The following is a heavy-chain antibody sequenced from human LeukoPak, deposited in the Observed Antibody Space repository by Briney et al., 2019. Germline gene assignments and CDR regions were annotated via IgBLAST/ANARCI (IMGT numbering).Heavy chain of an antibody. CDR3: ARGYSRENYYYYYMDV. CDR2: MNPNSGNT. Sequence: ASVKVSCKASGYTFTNYDINWVRQAPGQGLEWMGWMNPNSGNTGYAQKFQGRVTITRNTSISTAYMELSSLRSEDTAVYYCARGYSRENYYYYYMDVWGKGTTVTVSS. CDR1: GYTFTNYD. V-gene: IGHV1-8*03. J-gene: IGHJ6*03. D-gene: IGHD6-25*01.